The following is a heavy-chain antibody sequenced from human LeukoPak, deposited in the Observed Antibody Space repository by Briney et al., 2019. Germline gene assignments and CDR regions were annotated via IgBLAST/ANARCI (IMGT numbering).Heavy chain of an antibody. CDR1: GGTFSSFA. D-gene: IGHD6-13*01. J-gene: IGHJ4*02. CDR2: IVPVFGTT. Sequence: SVKVSCKASGGTFSSFAISWVRQAPGRGLEWMGRIVPVFGTTNYAQNFQGRVTITADGSTTTAYMELSSLRSEDTAVYFCARGGIAAGPDYWGQGTLVTVSS. V-gene: IGHV1-69*15. CDR3: ARGGIAAGPDY.